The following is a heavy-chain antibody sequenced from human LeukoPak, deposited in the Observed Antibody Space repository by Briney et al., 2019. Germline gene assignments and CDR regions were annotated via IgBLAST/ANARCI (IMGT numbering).Heavy chain of an antibody. J-gene: IGHJ4*02. CDR2: IRDGGDST. CDR3: AKRYASAWGQFDY. CDR1: GFTFSSYA. Sequence: SGGSLRLSCAASGFTFSSYAMSWVRQAPGKGLEWVSAIRDGGDSTYYADSVKGRFTISRDNSKNTLYLQMNSLRAEDTAVYYCAKRYASAWGQFDYWGQGTLVTVSS. D-gene: IGHD6-19*01. V-gene: IGHV3-23*01.